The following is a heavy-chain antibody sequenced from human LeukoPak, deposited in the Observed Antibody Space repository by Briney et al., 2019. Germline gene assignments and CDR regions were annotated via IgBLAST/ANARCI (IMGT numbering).Heavy chain of an antibody. CDR1: GFTVSSNY. D-gene: IGHD2/OR15-2a*01. Sequence: PGGSLRLSCAASGFTVSSNYMSWVRQAPGKGLEWVSVIYRGGSTYYADSVKGRFTISRDNSKNTLYLQMNSLRAEDTAVYCCARDLSYYGMDVWGQGTTVTVSS. V-gene: IGHV3-53*01. CDR3: ARDLSYYGMDV. CDR2: IYRGGST. J-gene: IGHJ6*02.